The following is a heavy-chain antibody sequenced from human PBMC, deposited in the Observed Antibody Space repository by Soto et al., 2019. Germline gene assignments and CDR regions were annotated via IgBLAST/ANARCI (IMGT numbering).Heavy chain of an antibody. CDR1: GVSFSGYY. CDR3: ASVTPRKYYFDY. V-gene: IGHV4-34*01. CDR2: INHSGST. D-gene: IGHD2-21*02. Sequence: QVQLQQWGAGLLKPSETLSLTCAVYGVSFSGYYWSWIRQPPGKGLEWIGEINHSGSTNYNPSLKSRVTISVDTSKNQFSLKLSSVTAADTAVYYCASVTPRKYYFDYWGQGTLVTDSS. J-gene: IGHJ4*02.